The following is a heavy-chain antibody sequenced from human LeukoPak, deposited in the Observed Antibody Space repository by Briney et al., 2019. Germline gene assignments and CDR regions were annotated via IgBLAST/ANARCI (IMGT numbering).Heavy chain of an antibody. J-gene: IGHJ3*02. D-gene: IGHD6-19*01. V-gene: IGHV3-21*01. CDR2: ISSSSSYI. CDR1: EFSFSSYE. CDR3: ARDGGSSGWYEGVAFDI. Sequence: GGSLRLSCAAAEFSFSSYEMTWVRQAPGKGLEWVSSISSSSSYIYYADSVKGRFTITRDNAKNSLYLQMNSLRAEDTAVYYCARDGGSSGWYEGVAFDIWGQGTMVTVSS.